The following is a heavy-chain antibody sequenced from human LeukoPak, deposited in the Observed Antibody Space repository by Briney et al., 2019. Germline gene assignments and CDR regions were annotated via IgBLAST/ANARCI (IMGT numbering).Heavy chain of an antibody. CDR3: TGGSGWYSPDY. J-gene: IGHJ4*02. D-gene: IGHD6-19*01. CDR1: GFTFSDSA. Sequence: GGSLRLSCAASGFTFSDSAMNWVRQASREELEWVGHIRGKTNSYATAYAASVRGRFTISRDDSKNTAYLQMNSLKTEDTAVYYCTGGSGWYSPDYWGQGTLVTVSS. CDR2: IRGKTNSYAT. V-gene: IGHV3-73*01.